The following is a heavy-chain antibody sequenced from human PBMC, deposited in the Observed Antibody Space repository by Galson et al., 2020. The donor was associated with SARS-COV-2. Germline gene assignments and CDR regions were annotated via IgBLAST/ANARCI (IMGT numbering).Heavy chain of an antibody. D-gene: IGHD3-10*01. Sequence: KIGESLKISCKGSGYSFTSYWIGWVRQMPGKGLEWMGIIYPGDSDTRYSPSFQGQVTISADKSISTAYLQWSSLKASDTAMYYCARLLRFGHGHYYYYGMDVWGQGTTVTVSS. CDR1: GYSFTSYW. J-gene: IGHJ6*02. V-gene: IGHV5-51*01. CDR3: ARLLRFGHGHYYYYGMDV. CDR2: IYPGDSDT.